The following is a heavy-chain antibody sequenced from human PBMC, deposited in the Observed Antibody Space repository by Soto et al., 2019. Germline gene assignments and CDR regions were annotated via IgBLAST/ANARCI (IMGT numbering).Heavy chain of an antibody. CDR3: TKVYSSGSYFPDY. J-gene: IGHJ4*02. Sequence: SGGSLRLSCAASGFTFSSYAMGWVCQTPGKGLEWVSVISATGSSTYYEDSVKGRFTISRDNSKNTLYVQVNSLGAEDTAVYYCTKVYSSGSYFPDYWGQGALVTVSS. V-gene: IGHV3-23*01. CDR1: GFTFSSYA. D-gene: IGHD3-22*01. CDR2: ISATGSST.